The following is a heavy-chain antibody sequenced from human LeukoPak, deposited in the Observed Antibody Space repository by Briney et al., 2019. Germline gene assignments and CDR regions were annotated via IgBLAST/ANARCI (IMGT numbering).Heavy chain of an antibody. D-gene: IGHD6-13*01. V-gene: IGHV3-23*01. CDR2: ISGSGGST. Sequence: GGSLRLSCAASGFTFSSYGMSWVRQAPGKGLEWVSAISGSGGSTYYADSVKGRFTISRDNAKNSLYLQMNSLRAEDAALYYCAKARGAAAGINYYMDVWGKGTTVTISS. CDR3: AKARGAAAGINYYMDV. CDR1: GFTFSSYG. J-gene: IGHJ6*03.